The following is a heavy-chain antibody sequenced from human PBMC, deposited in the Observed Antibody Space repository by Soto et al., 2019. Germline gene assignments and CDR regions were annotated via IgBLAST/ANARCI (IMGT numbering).Heavy chain of an antibody. V-gene: IGHV4-39*01. Sequence: QLQLQESGPGLVKPSETLSLTCTVSGGSISSSSYYWGWIRQPPGKGLEWIGSIYYSGSTYYNPSLKSRVPISVDTSKNQFSLKLSSVTAADTAVYYCAREDSSSWLNWFDPWGQGTLVTVSS. CDR1: GGSISSSSYY. CDR3: AREDSSSWLNWFDP. J-gene: IGHJ5*02. D-gene: IGHD6-13*01. CDR2: IYYSGST.